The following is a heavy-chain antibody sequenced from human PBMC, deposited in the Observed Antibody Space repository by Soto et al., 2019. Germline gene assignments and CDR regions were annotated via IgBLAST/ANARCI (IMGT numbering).Heavy chain of an antibody. Sequence: ASVKVSCKASGYTFTSYEINWVRQAAGQELEWMGWMNPNSGNTGYAQRCQGRVTMTRNTSISRAYMELSSLRSEDTAVYYCARGLGMTNWFPPGAQEPLVTVSS. D-gene: IGHD3-10*01. CDR1: GYTFTSYE. CDR2: MNPNSGNT. CDR3: ARGLGMTNWFPP. V-gene: IGHV1-8*01. J-gene: IGHJ5*02.